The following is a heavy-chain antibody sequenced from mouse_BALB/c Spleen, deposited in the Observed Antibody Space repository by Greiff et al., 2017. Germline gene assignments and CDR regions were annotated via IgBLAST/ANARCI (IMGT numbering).Heavy chain of an antibody. CDR3: ARDYYDYDEGYYFDY. Sequence: EVKLQESGPGLVKPSQSLSLTCSVTGYSITSCYYWNWIRQFPGNKLEWMGYISYDGSNNYNPSLKNRISLTRDTSKNQFFLKLNSVTTEDTATYYCARDYYDYDEGYYFDYWGQGTTLTVSS. J-gene: IGHJ2*01. CDR1: GYSITSCYY. CDR2: ISYDGSN. V-gene: IGHV3-6*02. D-gene: IGHD2-4*01.